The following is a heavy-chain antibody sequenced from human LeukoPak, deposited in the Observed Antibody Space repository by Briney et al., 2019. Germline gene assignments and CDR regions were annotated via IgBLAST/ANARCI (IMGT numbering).Heavy chain of an antibody. CDR1: GFSFSDYA. D-gene: IGHD6-6*01. CDR2: IRYDGSYE. V-gene: IGHV3-30*02. CDR3: ARDPGPSIPAWGAFDI. Sequence: PGGSLRLSCAASGFSFSDYAMHWVRQAPGKGLEWVAFIRYDGSYEYYADSVKGRFTVSRDNAKNSLFLQMNSLRDEDTAVYYCARDPGPSIPAWGAFDIWGQGTKVTVSS. J-gene: IGHJ3*02.